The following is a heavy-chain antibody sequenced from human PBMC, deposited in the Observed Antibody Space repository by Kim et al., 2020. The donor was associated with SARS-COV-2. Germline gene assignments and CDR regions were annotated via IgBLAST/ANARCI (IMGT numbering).Heavy chain of an antibody. D-gene: IGHD5-12*01. CDR3: AKREGRNHGYGDY. CDR2: ISYDGSNK. J-gene: IGHJ4*02. Sequence: GGSLRLSCAASGFTFSSYGMHWVRQAPGKGLEWVAVISYDGSNKYYADSVKGRFTISRDNSKNTLYLQMNSLRAEDTAVYYCAKREGRNHGYGDYWGQGTLVTVSS. CDR1: GFTFSSYG. V-gene: IGHV3-30*18.